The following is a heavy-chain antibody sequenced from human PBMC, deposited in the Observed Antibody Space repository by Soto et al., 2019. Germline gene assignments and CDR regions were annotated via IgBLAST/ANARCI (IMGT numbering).Heavy chain of an antibody. Sequence: GSLRLSCAASGFTFSSYAMSWVRQAPGKGLEWVTSISGSGGSTYYADSVKGRFTISRDNSKNTLYLQMKSLRAEDTAVYYCAASDSSGYPSYFDYWGQGTLVTVSS. CDR3: AASDSSGYPSYFDY. D-gene: IGHD3-22*01. CDR1: GFTFSSYA. V-gene: IGHV3-23*01. J-gene: IGHJ4*02. CDR2: ISGSGGST.